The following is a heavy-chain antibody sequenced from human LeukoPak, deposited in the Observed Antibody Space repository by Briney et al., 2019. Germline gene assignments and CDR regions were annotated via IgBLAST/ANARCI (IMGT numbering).Heavy chain of an antibody. V-gene: IGHV1-24*01. CDR2: FDPEDGET. CDR3: ATDPHSSGWYYYDY. CDR1: GYTHTELS. J-gene: IGHJ4*02. D-gene: IGHD6-19*01. Sequence: ASVKVSCKVSGYTHTELSMHWVRQAPGKGLEWMGGFDPEDGETIYAQKFQGRVTMTEDTSTDTAYMELSSLRSEDTAVYYCATDPHSSGWYYYDYWGQGTLVTVSS.